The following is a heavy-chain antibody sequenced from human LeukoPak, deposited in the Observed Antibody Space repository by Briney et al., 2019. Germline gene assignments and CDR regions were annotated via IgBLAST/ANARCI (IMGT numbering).Heavy chain of an antibody. Sequence: ASAKVSCKASGYTFTGYYMHWVRQAPGQGLEWMGWINPNSGGTNYAQKFQGWVTMTRDTSISTAYMELSRLRSDDTAVYYCARGRRTPLLWFGDGEFDYWGQGTLVTVSS. V-gene: IGHV1-2*04. CDR3: ARGRRTPLLWFGDGEFDY. D-gene: IGHD3-10*01. CDR2: INPNSGGT. J-gene: IGHJ4*02. CDR1: GYTFTGYY.